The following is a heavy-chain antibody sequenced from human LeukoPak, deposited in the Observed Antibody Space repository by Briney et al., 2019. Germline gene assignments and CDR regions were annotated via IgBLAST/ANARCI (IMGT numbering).Heavy chain of an antibody. Sequence: SETLSLTGTVSGGSINSSSYYWGWIRQPPGKGLEWIGSIYYSGSTYYNPSLKSRVTISVDTSKNQCSLRLSSVTAADTAVYYCARVVGFYGDYGGDAFDIWGQGTMVTVSS. CDR1: GGSINSSSYY. J-gene: IGHJ3*02. D-gene: IGHD4-17*01. CDR3: ARVVGFYGDYGGDAFDI. V-gene: IGHV4-39*07. CDR2: IYYSGST.